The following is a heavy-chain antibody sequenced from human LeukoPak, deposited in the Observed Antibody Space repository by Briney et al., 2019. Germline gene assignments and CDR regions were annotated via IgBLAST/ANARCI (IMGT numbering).Heavy chain of an antibody. CDR1: GFTFATYG. CDR2: ISYDGSKK. J-gene: IGHJ5*02. CDR3: ARDPGGGVVPAAIPGWFDP. D-gene: IGHD2-2*02. V-gene: IGHV3-30*03. Sequence: PGRSLRLSCAASGFTFATYGTHWVRQAPGKGLEWVAVISYDGSKKYYGDSVKGRFTISRDNSKNTVYLQMNSLRAEDTAVYYCARDPGGGVVPAAIPGWFDPWGQGTLVTVSS.